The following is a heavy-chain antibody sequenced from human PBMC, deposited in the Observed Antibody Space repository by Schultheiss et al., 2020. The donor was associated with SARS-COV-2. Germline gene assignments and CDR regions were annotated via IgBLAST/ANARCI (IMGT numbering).Heavy chain of an antibody. CDR2: IYYSGST. CDR3: AGLNFRQQWELYWFDP. Sequence: SETLSLTCTVSGGSISSGGYYWSWIRQHPGKGLEWIGYIYYSGSTYYNPSLKSRVTISVDTSKNQFSLKLSSVTAADTAVYYCAGLNFRQQWELYWFDPWGQGTLVTVSS. D-gene: IGHD6-19*01. CDR1: GGSISSGGYY. V-gene: IGHV4-31*03. J-gene: IGHJ5*02.